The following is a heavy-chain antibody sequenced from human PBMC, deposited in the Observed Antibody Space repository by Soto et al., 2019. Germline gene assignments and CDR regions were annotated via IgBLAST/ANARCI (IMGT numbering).Heavy chain of an antibody. V-gene: IGHV3-21*01. D-gene: IGHD2-2*01. J-gene: IGHJ5*02. CDR2: ISSSSSYI. CDR1: GFTFSSYS. Sequence: GGSLRLSCAASGFTFSSYSMNWVRQAPGRGLEWVSSISSSSSYIYYADSVKGRFTISRDNAKNSLYLQMNSLRAEDTAVYYCARDQGWYCSSTSCYEDQKSPANDNWFDPWGQGTLVTVSS. CDR3: ARDQGWYCSSTSCYEDQKSPANDNWFDP.